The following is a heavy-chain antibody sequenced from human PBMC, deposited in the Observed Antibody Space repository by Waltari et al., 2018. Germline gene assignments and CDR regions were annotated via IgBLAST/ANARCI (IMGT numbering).Heavy chain of an antibody. J-gene: IGHJ4*02. D-gene: IGHD3-10*01. CDR3: ARGLLWFGELKNFDY. CDR1: GESFSGYF. Sequence: QVQLHQWGAGLLKPSETLSLPCAVSGESFSGYFWSWIRPPPGKGLEWLGAIHYDGSTNYKPALKSRLSLSVDTTKKHFSLRLTSVTAADTGMYFCARGLLWFGELKNFDYWGQGTLVTVSS. CDR2: IHYDGST. V-gene: IGHV4-34*01.